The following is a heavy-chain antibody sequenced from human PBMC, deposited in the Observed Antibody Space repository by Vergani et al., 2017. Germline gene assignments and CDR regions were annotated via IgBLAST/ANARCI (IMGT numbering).Heavy chain of an antibody. Sequence: EVQLVQSGAEVKKPGESLKISCKGSGYCFTSYWIGGVRQMPGEGLEWVGIIYPGDSDTRYSPSFQGQVTISADKSISTAYLQWSSLKASDTAVYYCARSIVVVSDWFDPGGQGTMVTVSA. D-gene: IGHD2-2*01. J-gene: IGHJ5*02. CDR1: GYCFTSYW. V-gene: IGHV5-51*03. CDR2: IYPGDSDT. CDR3: ARSIVVVSDWFDP.